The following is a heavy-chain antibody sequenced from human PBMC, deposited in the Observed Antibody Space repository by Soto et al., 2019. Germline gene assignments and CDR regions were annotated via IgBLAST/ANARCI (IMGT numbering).Heavy chain of an antibody. D-gene: IGHD2-15*01. V-gene: IGHV4-39*01. CDR2: IDYSGST. Sequence: QLQLQESGPRLVKPSETLSLTCTVSGGSISSTSYYWGWIRQPPGKGLEWIVNIDYSGSTYYNPSLKSRVTISVDTSKNQFSLKLSSVTAADTAVYYCARHYCSGGSCYYFDYWGQGTLVTVSS. CDR1: GGSISSTSYY. J-gene: IGHJ4*02. CDR3: ARHYCSGGSCYYFDY.